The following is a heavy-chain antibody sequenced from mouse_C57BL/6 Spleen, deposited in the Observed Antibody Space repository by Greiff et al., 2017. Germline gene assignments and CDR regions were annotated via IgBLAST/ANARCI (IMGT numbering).Heavy chain of an antibody. D-gene: IGHD1-1*01. J-gene: IGHJ4*01. Sequence: LMESGPELVKPGASVKISCKASGYTFTDYYINWVKQRPGQGLEWIGWIYPGSGNTKYNEKFKGKATLTVDTSSSTAYMQLSSLTSEDSAVYFCARPDGSSYEYAMDYWGQGTSVTVSS. CDR2: IYPGSGNT. CDR3: ARPDGSSYEYAMDY. V-gene: IGHV1-84*01. CDR1: GYTFTDYY.